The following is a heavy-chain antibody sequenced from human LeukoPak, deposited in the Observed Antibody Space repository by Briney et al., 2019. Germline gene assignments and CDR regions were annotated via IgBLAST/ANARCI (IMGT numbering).Heavy chain of an antibody. J-gene: IGHJ6*04. CDR2: ISSSSSYI. D-gene: IGHD3-3*01. CDR1: GFTFSSYS. CDR3: ARDRTIRVFGVVPPDV. V-gene: IGHV3-21*01. Sequence: SGGSLRLSCAASGFTFSSYSMNWVRQAPGKGLEWVSSISSSSSYIYYADSVKGRFTISRDNAKNSLYLQMNSLRAEDTAVYYCARDRTIRVFGVVPPDVWGKGTTVTVSS.